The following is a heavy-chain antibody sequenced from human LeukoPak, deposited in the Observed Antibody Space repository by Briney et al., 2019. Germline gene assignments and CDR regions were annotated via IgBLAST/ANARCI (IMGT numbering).Heavy chain of an antibody. CDR2: INHSGST. J-gene: IGHJ4*02. D-gene: IGHD6-13*01. CDR3: ARTPLIAAAGIT. CDR1: GGSFSGYY. Sequence: NPSETLSFTCAVYGGSFSGYYWSWIRQPPGKGLEWIGEINHSGSTTYNPSLQSRVTISLDTSKNQFSLKLSSVTAADTAVYYCARTPLIAAAGITWGQGSLVTVSS. V-gene: IGHV4-34*01.